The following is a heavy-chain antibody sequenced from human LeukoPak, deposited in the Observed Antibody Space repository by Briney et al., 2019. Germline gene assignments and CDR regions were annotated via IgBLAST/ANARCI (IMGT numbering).Heavy chain of an antibody. V-gene: IGHV1-18*01. Sequence: ASVKVSCKASGYTFTSYAMNWVRQAPGQGLEWMGWISAYNGNTNYAQKLQGRVTMTTDTSTSTAYMELRSLRSDDTAVYYCARDRGYSGYERIDYWGQGTLVTVSS. D-gene: IGHD5-12*01. J-gene: IGHJ4*02. CDR1: GYTFTSYA. CDR2: ISAYNGNT. CDR3: ARDRGYSGYERIDY.